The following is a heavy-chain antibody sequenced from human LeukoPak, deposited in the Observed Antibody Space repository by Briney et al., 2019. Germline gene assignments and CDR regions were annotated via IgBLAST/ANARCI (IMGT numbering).Heavy chain of an antibody. J-gene: IGHJ3*02. D-gene: IGHD3-9*01. CDR3: AALRYFDWLKGNDAFDI. Sequence: GGSLRLSCAASGFTFSSYGMHWVRQAPGKGLEWVAVISYDGSNKYYADSVKGRFTISRDNSKNTLYLQMNSLRAEDTAVYYCAALRYFDWLKGNDAFDIWGQGTMVTVSS. V-gene: IGHV3-30*03. CDR2: ISYDGSNK. CDR1: GFTFSSYG.